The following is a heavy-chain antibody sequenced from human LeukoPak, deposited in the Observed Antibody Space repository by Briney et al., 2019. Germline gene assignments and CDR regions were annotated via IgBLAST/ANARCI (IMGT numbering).Heavy chain of an antibody. CDR2: IWYDGSNK. CDR1: GFTFSSYG. Sequence: PGGSLRLSCAASGFTFSSYGMHWVRQAPGKGLEWVAVIWYDGSNKYYADSVKGQFTISRDNSKNTLYLQMNSLRAEDTAVYYCARDLSYDSSGYYPYFDYWGQGTLVTVSS. V-gene: IGHV3-33*01. D-gene: IGHD3-22*01. J-gene: IGHJ4*02. CDR3: ARDLSYDSSGYYPYFDY.